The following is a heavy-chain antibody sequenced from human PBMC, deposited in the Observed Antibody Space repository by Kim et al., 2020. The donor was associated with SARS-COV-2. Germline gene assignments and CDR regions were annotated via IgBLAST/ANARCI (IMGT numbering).Heavy chain of an antibody. D-gene: IGHD2-15*01. Sequence: GESLKISCKGSGYRFTTYWISWVRQMPGKGLEWMGRIDPSDSYTNYSPSFQGHVTISADNSISTAYLQWSSLKASDTAMYFCARRPSRPYCSGGSCYYYAMDVWGQGTTVTVSS. CDR3: ARRPSRPYCSGGSCYYYAMDV. J-gene: IGHJ6*02. CDR2: IDPSDSYT. CDR1: GYRFTTYW. V-gene: IGHV5-10-1*01.